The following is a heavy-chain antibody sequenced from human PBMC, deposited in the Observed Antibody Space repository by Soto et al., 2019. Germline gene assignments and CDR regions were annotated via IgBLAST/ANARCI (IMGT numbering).Heavy chain of an antibody. CDR3: ATPRGYCSSTSCRAPTT. V-gene: IGHV4-34*01. CDR1: GGSFSGYY. Sequence: SETLSLTCAVYGGSFSGYYWSWIRQPPGKGLEWIGEINHSGSTNYNPSLKSRVTISVDTSKNQFSLKLSSVTAADTAVYYCATPRGYCSSTSCRAPTTWGQGTLVTVSS. J-gene: IGHJ4*02. D-gene: IGHD2-2*01. CDR2: INHSGST.